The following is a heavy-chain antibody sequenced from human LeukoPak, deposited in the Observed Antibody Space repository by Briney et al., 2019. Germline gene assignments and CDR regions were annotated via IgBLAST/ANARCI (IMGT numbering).Heavy chain of an antibody. CDR3: ARSRTHYYDSSGYSSENWYFDL. D-gene: IGHD3-22*01. V-gene: IGHV4-59*08. J-gene: IGHJ2*01. CDR2: IYYSGST. CDR1: GGSISSYY. Sequence: SETLSLTCTVSGGSISSYYWSWIRQPPGKGLEWIGYIYYSGSTNYNPSLKSRVTISVGTSKNQFSLKLSSVTAADTAVYYCARSRTHYYDSSGYSSENWYFDLWGRGTLVTVSS.